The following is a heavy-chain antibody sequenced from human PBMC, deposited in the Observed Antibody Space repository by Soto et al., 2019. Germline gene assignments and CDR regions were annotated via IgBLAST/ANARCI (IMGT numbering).Heavy chain of an antibody. Sequence: QVQLVQSGAEVKKPGSSVKVSCKASGGTFSNYTFSWVRQAPGQGLEWMGRIIPILGVADYAQNFQDRVTITADKSTSTAYMELSSLRSGDTAFYYCARDAGWGYYYDGSAEHPYFDYWGQGTLVTVSS. CDR2: IIPILGVA. V-gene: IGHV1-69*08. D-gene: IGHD3-22*01. CDR1: GGTFSNYT. CDR3: ARDAGWGYYYDGSAEHPYFDY. J-gene: IGHJ4*02.